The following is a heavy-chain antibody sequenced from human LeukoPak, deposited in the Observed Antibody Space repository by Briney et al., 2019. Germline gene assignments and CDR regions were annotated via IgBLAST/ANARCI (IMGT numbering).Heavy chain of an antibody. CDR2: IYSGGDT. V-gene: IGHV3-53*01. J-gene: IGHJ4*02. Sequence: GGSLRLSCAASGFTVSSNYMSWVRQAPGRGLEWVSFIYSGGDTYYADSVKGRFTISRDNSKNTFHLQMNSLRAEDTAVYYCARRAGDYSHPYDYWGQGTLVTVSS. D-gene: IGHD3-22*01. CDR1: GFTVSSNY. CDR3: ARRAGDYSHPYDY.